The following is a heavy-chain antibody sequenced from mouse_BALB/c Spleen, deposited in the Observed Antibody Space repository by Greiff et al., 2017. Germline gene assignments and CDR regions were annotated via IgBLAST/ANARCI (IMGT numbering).Heavy chain of an antibody. CDR2: ISNGGGST. V-gene: IGHV5-12-2*01. CDR3: ARHRDDYAWFAY. Sequence: EVHLVESGGGLVQPGGSLKLSCAASGFTFSSYTMSWVRQTPEKRLEWVAYISNGGGSTYYPDTVKGRFTISRDNAKNTLYLQMSSLKSEDTAMYYCARHRDDYAWFAYWGQGTLVTVSA. CDR1: GFTFSSYT. J-gene: IGHJ3*01. D-gene: IGHD2-4*01.